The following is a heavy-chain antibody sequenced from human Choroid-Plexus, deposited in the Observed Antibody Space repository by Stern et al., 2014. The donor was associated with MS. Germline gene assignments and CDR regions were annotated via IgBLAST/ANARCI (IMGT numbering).Heavy chain of an antibody. CDR3: AKDRQYLTYFFDH. D-gene: IGHD2/OR15-2a*01. Sequence: VQLVETGGGVVQPGRPLRLSCVASGFTFGSCALHWVHQAPGTGLEWVAGVSYDGSNKYYADSVKGRFTISRDNSQNTLDMQMSSLRPEDTAVYYCAKDRQYLTYFFDHWGQGSLVTVSS. V-gene: IGHV3-30*18. CDR2: VSYDGSNK. J-gene: IGHJ5*02. CDR1: GFTFGSCA.